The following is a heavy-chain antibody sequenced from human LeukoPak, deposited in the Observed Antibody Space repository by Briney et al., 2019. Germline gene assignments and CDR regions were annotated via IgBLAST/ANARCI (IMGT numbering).Heavy chain of an antibody. CDR1: GFTFSSYG. CDR3: ARGYYGDYVVYYFDY. J-gene: IGHJ4*02. Sequence: GGSLRLSCAASGFTFSSYGMHWVRQAPGKGLEWVAVIWYDGSNKYYADSVKGRFTISRDNSKNTLYLQMNSLRAEDTAVYYCARGYYGDYVVYYFDYWGQGTLVTVSS. CDR2: IWYDGSNK. V-gene: IGHV3-33*01. D-gene: IGHD4-17*01.